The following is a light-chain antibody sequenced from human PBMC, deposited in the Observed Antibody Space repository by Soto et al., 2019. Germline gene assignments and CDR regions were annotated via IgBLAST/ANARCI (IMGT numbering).Light chain of an antibody. J-gene: IGKJ2*01. CDR3: QQYNNWPPET. CDR2: AAT. V-gene: IGKV3-15*01. CDR1: QSVSGN. Sequence: EIVMTQSPAILSVSPGERATLSCRASQSVSGNLAWYQQTPGQPPRLLIYAATTRAPGVPDRFSGRGSGTEFSLTISSLQSEDFAVYYCQQYNNWPPETFGQGTKLEIK.